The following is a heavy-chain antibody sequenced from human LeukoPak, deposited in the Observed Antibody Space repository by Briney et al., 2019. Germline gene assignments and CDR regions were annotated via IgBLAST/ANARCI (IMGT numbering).Heavy chain of an antibody. CDR3: AKEGVILGPSHFDH. V-gene: IGHV3-23*01. CDR1: GFTFSSYG. CDR2: IGGSGLDT. J-gene: IGHJ4*02. Sequence: GGSLRLSCAASGFTFSSYGMTWVRQAPGKGLEWVSSIGGSGLDTYYPDYVKGRFFISRDNAKSTLYLQMNSLGAEDTAVYFCAKEGVILGPSHFDHWGQGTLVTVSS. D-gene: IGHD2-21*01.